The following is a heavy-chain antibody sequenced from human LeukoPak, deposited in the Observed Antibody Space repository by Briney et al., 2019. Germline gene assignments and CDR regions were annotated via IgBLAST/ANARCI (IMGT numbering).Heavy chain of an antibody. CDR2: ISWNSGSI. J-gene: IGHJ4*02. Sequence: GGSLRLSCAASGFTFSSYAMHWVRQAPGKGLEWVSGISWNSGSIGYADSVKGRFTISRDNAKNSLYLQMNSLRAEDTALYYCAIGLGYYSSFDYWGQGTLVTVSS. CDR3: AIGLGYYSSFDY. D-gene: IGHD3-22*01. CDR1: GFTFSSYA. V-gene: IGHV3-9*01.